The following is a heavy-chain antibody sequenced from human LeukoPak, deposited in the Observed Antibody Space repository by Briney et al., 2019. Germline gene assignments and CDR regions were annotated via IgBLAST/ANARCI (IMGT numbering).Heavy chain of an antibody. V-gene: IGHV3-23*01. CDR2: ITGSDVST. Sequence: GGSLRLSCAASGFTFSIYGMSWVRQAPGKGLEWVSAITGSDVSTYYADSMKGRFTISRDNSKNTLYLQMNSLRAEDTAVYYCARRAGAYSHPYDYWGQGTLVTVSS. J-gene: IGHJ4*02. CDR1: GFTFSIYG. CDR3: ARRAGAYSHPYDY. D-gene: IGHD4/OR15-4a*01.